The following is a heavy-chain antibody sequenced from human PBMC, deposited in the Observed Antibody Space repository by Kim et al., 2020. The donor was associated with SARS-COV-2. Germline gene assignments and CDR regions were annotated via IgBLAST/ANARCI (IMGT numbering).Heavy chain of an antibody. CDR1: GFTFSDYY. CDR3: ARTDPAQFVYYGMGV. Sequence: GGSLRLSCTGSGFTFSDYYLTWIRRAPGKGLEWIAYISSRSGTIDYADSVKGRFTISRDNAKSYVDLQMNSLRVEDTAVYYCARTDPAQFVYYGMGVWG. V-gene: IGHV3-11*01. D-gene: IGHD2-8*01. J-gene: IGHJ6*02. CDR2: ISSRSGTI.